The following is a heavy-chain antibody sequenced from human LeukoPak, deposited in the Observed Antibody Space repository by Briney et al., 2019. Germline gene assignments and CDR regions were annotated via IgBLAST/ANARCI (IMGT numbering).Heavy chain of an antibody. CDR3: ARGIVEDSDWFCIGH. D-gene: IGHD3-9*01. Sequence: GGSLRLSCAASGFTFGTYAMHWVRQAPGKGLGWVADISYDGTTKYYADSVKGRFTISRDNSRNTLYLQMNSLRTEDTAVYYCARGIVEDSDWFCIGHWGQGTLVTVSS. CDR2: ISYDGTTK. J-gene: IGHJ4*02. CDR1: GFTFGTYA. V-gene: IGHV3-30*04.